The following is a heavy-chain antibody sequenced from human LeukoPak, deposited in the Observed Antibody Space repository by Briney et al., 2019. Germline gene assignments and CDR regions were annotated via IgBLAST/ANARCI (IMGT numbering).Heavy chain of an antibody. V-gene: IGHV3-23*01. Sequence: GGSLRLSCAASGFTFSSYGMSWVRRAPGKGLEWVSGISGSGGNIHYADSVKGRFTISRDNSRDTLYVQMNSLRAEDTAVYYCAKDRSSLAREYFDYWGQGSLVTVSS. CDR2: ISGSGGNI. CDR1: GFTFSSYG. D-gene: IGHD6-6*01. J-gene: IGHJ4*02. CDR3: AKDRSSLAREYFDY.